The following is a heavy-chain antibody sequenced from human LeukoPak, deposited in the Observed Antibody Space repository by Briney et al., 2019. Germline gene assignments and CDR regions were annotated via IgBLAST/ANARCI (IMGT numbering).Heavy chain of an antibody. V-gene: IGHV4-38-2*02. Sequence: SETLSLTCTVSGYSISSGYYWGWIRQPPGKGLEWIGSIYHSGSTYYNPSLKSRVTISVDTSKNQFSLKLSSVTAADTAVYYCARDVDYGDYGSLGAFDIWGQGTMVTVSS. D-gene: IGHD4-17*01. CDR3: ARDVDYGDYGSLGAFDI. CDR1: GYSISSGYY. J-gene: IGHJ3*02. CDR2: IYHSGST.